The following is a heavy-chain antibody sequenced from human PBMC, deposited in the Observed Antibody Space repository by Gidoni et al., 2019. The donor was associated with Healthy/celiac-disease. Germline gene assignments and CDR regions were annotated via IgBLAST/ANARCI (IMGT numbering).Heavy chain of an antibody. CDR3: ARDLSIAAAGTDYYYYYGMDV. CDR2: INPTSGGT. CDR1: GYTFTGYY. D-gene: IGHD6-13*01. Sequence: QVQLVQSGAEVKKPGASVKVSCKASGYTFTGYYMHWVRQAPGQGLEWLGWINPTSGGTNYAQKFQGWVTMTRDTSISTAYMELSRLRSDDTAVYYCARDLSIAAAGTDYYYYYGMDVWGQGTTVTVSS. J-gene: IGHJ6*02. V-gene: IGHV1-2*04.